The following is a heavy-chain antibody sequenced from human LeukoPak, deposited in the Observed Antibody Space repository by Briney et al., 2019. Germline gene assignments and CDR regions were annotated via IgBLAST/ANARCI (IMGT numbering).Heavy chain of an antibody. J-gene: IGHJ4*02. CDR1: GYTFTSYG. D-gene: IGHD4-23*01. CDR3: AREVYGGNSDLDY. V-gene: IGHV1-18*01. Sequence: ASVKVSCKASGYTFTSYGISWVRQAPGQGLEWMGWISAYNGNTNYAQKFQGRVTMTRDTSISTAYMELSRLRSDDTAVYYCAREVYGGNSDLDYWGQGTLVTVSS. CDR2: ISAYNGNT.